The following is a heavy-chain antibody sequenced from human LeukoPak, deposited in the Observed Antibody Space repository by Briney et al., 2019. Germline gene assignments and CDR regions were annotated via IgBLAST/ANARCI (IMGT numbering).Heavy chain of an antibody. CDR3: GRHQQGGGAAAGTKEFDY. Sequence: SETLSLTCAVDGGSFSGYYWSWIRQPPGKGLEWIGKINPSGSTNYNPSLKSRVTISVDTSKNQFSLKLISVTAADKAVYNFGRHQQGGGAAAGTKEFDYWGQGTLVTVST. CDR2: INPSGST. J-gene: IGHJ4*02. D-gene: IGHD6-13*01. V-gene: IGHV4-34*01. CDR1: GGSFSGYY.